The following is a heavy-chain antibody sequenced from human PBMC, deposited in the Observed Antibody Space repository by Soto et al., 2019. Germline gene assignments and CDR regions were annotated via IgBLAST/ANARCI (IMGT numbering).Heavy chain of an antibody. CDR2: ISGSGGST. CDR3: AKDLSIAVAGIGSDYYYGMDV. V-gene: IGHV3-23*01. Sequence: GGSLRLSCAASGFTFSSYAMSWVRQAPGKGLEWVSAISGSGGSTYYADSVKGRFTISRDNSKNTLYLQMNSLRAEDTAVYYCAKDLSIAVAGIGSDYYYGMDVWGQGTTVTVSS. CDR1: GFTFSSYA. J-gene: IGHJ6*02. D-gene: IGHD6-19*01.